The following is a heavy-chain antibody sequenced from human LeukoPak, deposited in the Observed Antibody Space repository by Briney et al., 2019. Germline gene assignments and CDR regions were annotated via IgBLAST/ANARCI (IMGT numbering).Heavy chain of an antibody. CDR3: AKDMGATTLID. Sequence: GGSLRLSCAASGFTVSSNYMSWVRHAPGKGLEWVSLISGDGGSTYYADSVKGRFTISRDNSKNSLYLQMNSLRTEDTALYYCAKDMGATTLIDWGQGTLVTVSS. V-gene: IGHV3-43*02. D-gene: IGHD1-26*01. J-gene: IGHJ4*02. CDR2: ISGDGGST. CDR1: GFTVSSNY.